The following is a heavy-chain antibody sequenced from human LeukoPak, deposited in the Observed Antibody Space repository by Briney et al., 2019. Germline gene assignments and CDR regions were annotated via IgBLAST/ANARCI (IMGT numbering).Heavy chain of an antibody. V-gene: IGHV3-48*03. CDR2: ISSSGSTI. D-gene: IGHD5-18*01. J-gene: IGHJ6*03. CDR3: ARDQRGYSYGYYYYYYMDV. Sequence: GGSLRLSCAASGFTFSSYEMNWVRQAPGKGLEWVSYISSSGSTIYYADSVKGRFTISRDNAKNSLYPQMNSLRAEDTAVYYCARDQRGYSYGYYYYYYMDVWGKGTTVTVSS. CDR1: GFTFSSYE.